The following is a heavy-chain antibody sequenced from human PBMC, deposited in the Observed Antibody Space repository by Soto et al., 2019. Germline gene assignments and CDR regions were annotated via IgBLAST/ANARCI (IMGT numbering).Heavy chain of an antibody. J-gene: IGHJ4*02. D-gene: IGHD3-16*01. CDR2: IYHSGST. CDR1: GASISRGGNS. CDR3: ARGLGKGKFDY. V-gene: IGHV4-30-2*01. Sequence: TLTLTCAASGASISRGGNSWSRNRQPPGKGLEWIGYIYHSGSTYYNPSLKSRVTISVDRSKNQFSLKLSSVTAADTAVYYCARGLGKGKFDYWGQGTLVTVSS.